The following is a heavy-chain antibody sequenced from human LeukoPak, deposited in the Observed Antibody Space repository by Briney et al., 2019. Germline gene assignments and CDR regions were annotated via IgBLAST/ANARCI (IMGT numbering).Heavy chain of an antibody. J-gene: IGHJ4*02. Sequence: PGGSLRLSCAASGFTFSSYAMSWVRQAPGKGLEWVSAISGSGGSTYYADSVKGRFSISRDSAKNSLYLQMNSLRAEDTAVYYCARGPQFCSGGSCYGYYLDYWGQGTLVTVSS. CDR1: GFTFSSYA. D-gene: IGHD2-15*01. CDR3: ARGPQFCSGGSCYGYYLDY. V-gene: IGHV3-23*01. CDR2: ISGSGGST.